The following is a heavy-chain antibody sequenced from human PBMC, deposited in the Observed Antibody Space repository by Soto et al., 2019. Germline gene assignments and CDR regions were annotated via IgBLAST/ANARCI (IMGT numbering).Heavy chain of an antibody. CDR1: GYTFTGYY. D-gene: IGHD6-19*01. Sequence: QVQLVQSGAEVKKPGASVKVSCKASGYTFTGYYMHWVRQAPGQGLEWMGWINPNSGGTNYAQKFQGRVTMTRDTPISTAYMELSRLRSDDTAVYYCLRSYSSGWRGFDYWGQGTLVTVSS. J-gene: IGHJ4*02. CDR3: LRSYSSGWRGFDY. V-gene: IGHV1-2*02. CDR2: INPNSGGT.